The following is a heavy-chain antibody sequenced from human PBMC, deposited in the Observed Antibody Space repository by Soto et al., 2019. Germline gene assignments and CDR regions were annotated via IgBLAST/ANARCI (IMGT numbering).Heavy chain of an antibody. CDR3: ARRTWGMDV. CDR1: SGSIRSSNC. CDR2: IFHIGNT. V-gene: IGHV4-4*02. J-gene: IGHJ6*02. Sequence: QVQLQESGPGLVKASGTLSLTCAVSSGSIRSSNCWSWVRQSPGKGLGWMGEIFHIGNTYYNPSLNSRVTISVDTSKNQFSLNLRSVTAADTAVYYCARRTWGMDVWGQGTTVTVSS. D-gene: IGHD2-8*01.